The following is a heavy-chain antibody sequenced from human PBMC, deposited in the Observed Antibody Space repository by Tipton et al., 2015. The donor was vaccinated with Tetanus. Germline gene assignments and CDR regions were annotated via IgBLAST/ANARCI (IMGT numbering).Heavy chain of an antibody. J-gene: IGHJ4*02. CDR1: GFIVSSHY. Sequence: SLRLSCVASGFIVSSHYMSWVRQAPGKGLEWVSVMYSGGDTYYVDSVKGRFSISRDNAKNTLYLQVNSLRVEDTAVYYCVRDGGSSGWLAYWGQGTLVTVSS. CDR2: MYSGGDT. CDR3: VRDGGSSGWLAY. V-gene: IGHV3-53*01. D-gene: IGHD6-19*01.